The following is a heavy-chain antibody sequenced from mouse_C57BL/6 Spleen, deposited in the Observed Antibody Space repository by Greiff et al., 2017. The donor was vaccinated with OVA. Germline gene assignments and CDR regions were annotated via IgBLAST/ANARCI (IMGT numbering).Heavy chain of an antibody. V-gene: IGHV5-9*01. CDR2: ISGGGGNT. CDR3: ARHGGYSSFAY. Sequence: VESGGGLVKPGGSLKLSCAASGFTFSSYTMSWVRQTPEKRLEWVATISGGGGNTYYPDSVKGRFTISRDNAKNTLYLQMSSLRSEDTALYYCARHGGYSSFAYWGQGTLVTVSA. CDR1: GFTFSSYT. D-gene: IGHD2-3*01. J-gene: IGHJ3*01.